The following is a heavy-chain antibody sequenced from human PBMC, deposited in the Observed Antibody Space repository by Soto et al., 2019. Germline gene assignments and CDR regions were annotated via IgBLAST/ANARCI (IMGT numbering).Heavy chain of an antibody. Sequence: QVQVVESGGGVVQPGRSLRLSCAASGFTFSSYGMHWVRQAPGKGLEWVAVISYDGRKKYYADSVKGRFTISRDNSKNTLYLQLNSLRPEDTAVFYCAKRHIATDYCDGMDVWGQGTTATVSS. D-gene: IGHD6-13*01. CDR1: GFTFSSYG. CDR2: ISYDGRKK. CDR3: AKRHIATDYCDGMDV. V-gene: IGHV3-30*18. J-gene: IGHJ6*02.